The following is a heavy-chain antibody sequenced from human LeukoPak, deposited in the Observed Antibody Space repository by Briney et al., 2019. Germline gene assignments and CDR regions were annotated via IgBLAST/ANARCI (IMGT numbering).Heavy chain of an antibody. J-gene: IGHJ5*02. Sequence: PSETLSLTCAVYGGSFSGYYWSWIRQPPGKGLEWIGEIDQTGSTNNNPSLKSRLTISVDTSRNQFALKLNSVTAADTAVYYCARGRPPDYSSGWYLFDPWGQGTLVTVSS. V-gene: IGHV4-34*01. CDR1: GGSFSGYY. D-gene: IGHD6-19*01. CDR2: IDQTGST. CDR3: ARGRPPDYSSGWYLFDP.